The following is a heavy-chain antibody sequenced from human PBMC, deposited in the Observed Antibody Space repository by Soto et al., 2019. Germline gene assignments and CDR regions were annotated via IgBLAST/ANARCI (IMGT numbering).Heavy chain of an antibody. CDR3: ARDRVEMATIKDYYYYGMDV. J-gene: IGHJ6*02. D-gene: IGHD5-12*01. V-gene: IGHV1-69*08. Sequence: QVQLVQSGAEVKKPGSSVKVSCKASGGTFSSYTISWVRQAPGQGLEWMGRIIPILGIANYAQKFQGRVTITADKSTSTAYMELSSLTSEDTAVYYCARDRVEMATIKDYYYYGMDVWGQGTTVTVSS. CDR2: IIPILGIA. CDR1: GGTFSSYT.